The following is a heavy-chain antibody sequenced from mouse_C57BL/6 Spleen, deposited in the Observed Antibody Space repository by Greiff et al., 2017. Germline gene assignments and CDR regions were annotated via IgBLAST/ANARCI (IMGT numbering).Heavy chain of an antibody. J-gene: IGHJ2*01. V-gene: IGHV1-50*01. Sequence: QVQLQQSGAELVKPGASVKLSCKASGYTFTSYWMQWVKQRPGQGLEWIGEIDPSDSYTNYNQKFKGKATLTVDTSSSTAYMQLSSLTSEDSAVYYCARRPYYYGSSYVDYGGQGTTLTVSS. D-gene: IGHD1-1*01. CDR2: IDPSDSYT. CDR1: GYTFTSYW. CDR3: ARRPYYYGSSYVDY.